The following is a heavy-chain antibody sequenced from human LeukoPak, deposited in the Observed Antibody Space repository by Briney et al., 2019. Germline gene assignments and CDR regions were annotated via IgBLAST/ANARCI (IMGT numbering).Heavy chain of an antibody. Sequence: PGRSLRLSCAASGFTFSSYAMHWVRQAPGKGLEWVAVISYDGSNKYYADSVKGRFTISRDNSKNTLYLQMNSLRAEDTAVYYCVGPMIVVDLYWGQGTLVTVSS. CDR3: VGPMIVVDLY. D-gene: IGHD3-22*01. J-gene: IGHJ4*02. CDR1: GFTFSSYA. CDR2: ISYDGSNK. V-gene: IGHV3-30-3*01.